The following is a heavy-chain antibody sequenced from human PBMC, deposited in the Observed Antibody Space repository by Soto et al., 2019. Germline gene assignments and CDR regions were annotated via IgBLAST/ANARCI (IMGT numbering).Heavy chain of an antibody. J-gene: IGHJ4*02. Sequence: SETLSLTCTVSGGSISSSYWSWIRQSPGKGLEWIGYIYSSASTSYNPSLKSRVTISTDTSKNHFSLKVTSVTAADTAVYFCATGATFSSSWTGSFDFWGQGAPVTVSS. D-gene: IGHD6-13*01. CDR3: ATGATFSSSWTGSFDF. CDR1: GGSISSSY. V-gene: IGHV4-59*01. CDR2: IYSSAST.